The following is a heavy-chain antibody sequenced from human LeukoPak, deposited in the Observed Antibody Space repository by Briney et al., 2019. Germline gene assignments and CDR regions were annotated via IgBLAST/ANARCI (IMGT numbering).Heavy chain of an antibody. V-gene: IGHV3-30*04. J-gene: IGHJ6*03. Sequence: GGSLRLSCAASGFTFSSYAMHWVRQAPGKGLEWVAVISYDGSNKYYADSVKGRFTISRDNSKNTLYLQMNSLRAEDTAVYYCARDGLVAATYYYYYMDVWGKGTTVTVSS. D-gene: IGHD2-15*01. CDR2: ISYDGSNK. CDR3: ARDGLVAATYYYYYMDV. CDR1: GFTFSSYA.